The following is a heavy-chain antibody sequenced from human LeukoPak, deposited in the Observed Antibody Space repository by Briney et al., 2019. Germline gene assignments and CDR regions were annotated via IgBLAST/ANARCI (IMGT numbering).Heavy chain of an antibody. V-gene: IGHV3-48*03. D-gene: IGHD7-27*01. CDR1: GFSFASYE. CDR3: ASASGDNDSFDI. J-gene: IGHJ3*02. CDR2: ISSDGRVG. Sequence: PGGSLRFSCAASGFSFASYEMNWVRQAQGQGLEWVSHISSDGRVGRYLDSVRGRFTMDRDNATDLLVLQMNGLGGEDTAVYDFASASGDNDSFDIWGQGTMVAVSS.